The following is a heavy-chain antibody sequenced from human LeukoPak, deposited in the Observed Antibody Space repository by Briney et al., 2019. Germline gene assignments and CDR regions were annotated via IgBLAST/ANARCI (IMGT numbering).Heavy chain of an antibody. Sequence: ASVKVSCKASGYTFTSSDMNWVRQATGQGLEWMGWMNPNSGNTGYAQKFQGRVTMTRNTSISTAYMELSSLRSEDTAVYYCARGRGGASHYYDMDVWGQGTTVTVSS. CDR1: GYTFTSSD. J-gene: IGHJ6*02. CDR3: ARGRGGASHYYDMDV. V-gene: IGHV1-8*01. D-gene: IGHD3-10*01. CDR2: MNPNSGNT.